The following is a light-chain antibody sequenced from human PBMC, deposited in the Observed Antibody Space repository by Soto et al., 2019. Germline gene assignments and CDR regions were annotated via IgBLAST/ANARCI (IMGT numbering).Light chain of an antibody. J-gene: IGKJ2*01. CDR2: AAS. Sequence: DLQMTQSPSSLSASVGDRVTITWRASQSISRYLNWYQQKPGKAPKLLIYAASSLQSGVPSRFSGNGSGTDFTLTISSLQPEDSATYYCQQSYSTPRLFTFGQGTNLEI. V-gene: IGKV1-39*01. CDR1: QSISRY. CDR3: QQSYSTPRLFT.